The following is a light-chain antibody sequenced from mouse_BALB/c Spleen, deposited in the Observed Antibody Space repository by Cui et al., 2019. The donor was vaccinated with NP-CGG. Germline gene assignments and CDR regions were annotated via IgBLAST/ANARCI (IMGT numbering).Light chain of an antibody. CDR3: ALWYSNHWV. CDR1: TGTVTTNNY. J-gene: IGLJ1*01. CDR2: GTN. V-gene: IGLV1*01. Sequence: AVVTQGSGINTSPGETVTLTCRSSTGTVTTNNYANWVQEKPDHLFTGLIGGTNNRAPGVPARFSGSLIGDKAALTITGAQTEDEAIYFCALWYSNHWVFGGGTKLTFL.